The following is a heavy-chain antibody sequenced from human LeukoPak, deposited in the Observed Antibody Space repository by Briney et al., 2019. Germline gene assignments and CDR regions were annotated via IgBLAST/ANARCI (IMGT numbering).Heavy chain of an antibody. CDR3: ARDLPRSGRDAFDI. V-gene: IGHV4-59*01. Sequence: SETLSLTCTVSGGSISSYYWSWIRQPPGKGLEWIGHIYYSGSTNYNPSLKSRVTISVDTSKNHFSLKVSSVTAADTAVYYCARDLPRSGRDAFDIWGQGTMVTVSS. CDR1: GGSISSYY. CDR2: IYYSGST. J-gene: IGHJ3*02. D-gene: IGHD3-10*01.